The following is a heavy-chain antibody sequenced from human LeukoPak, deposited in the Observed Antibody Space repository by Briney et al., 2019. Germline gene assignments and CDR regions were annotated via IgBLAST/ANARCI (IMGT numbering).Heavy chain of an antibody. D-gene: IGHD1-26*01. CDR3: ARFSRVGEDGMDV. V-gene: IGHV3-48*02. J-gene: IGHJ6*02. CDR2: ISSSSTI. CDR1: GFTFSSYS. Sequence: GGSLRLSCAASGFTFSSYSMNWVRQAPGKGLEWVSYISSSSTIYYADSVKGRFTISRDNAKNSLYLQMNSLRDEDTAVYYCARFSRVGEDGMDVWGQGTTVTVSS.